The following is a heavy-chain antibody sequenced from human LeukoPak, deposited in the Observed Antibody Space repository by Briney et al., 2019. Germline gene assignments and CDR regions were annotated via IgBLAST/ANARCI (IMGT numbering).Heavy chain of an antibody. Sequence: SVKVFCKASGGTFSSYAISWARQAPGQGLEWMGGIIPIFGTANYAQKFQGRVTITADKSTSTAYMELSSLRSEDTAVYYCARAAAGTGYYFDYWGQGTLVTVSS. CDR1: GGTFSSYA. CDR2: IIPIFGTA. J-gene: IGHJ4*02. CDR3: ARAAAGTGYYFDY. V-gene: IGHV1-69*06. D-gene: IGHD6-13*01.